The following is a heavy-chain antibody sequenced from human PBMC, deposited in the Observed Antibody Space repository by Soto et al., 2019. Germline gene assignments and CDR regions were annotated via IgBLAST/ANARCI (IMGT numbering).Heavy chain of an antibody. Sequence: SETLSLTCAVSGGSISSSNWWSWVRQPPGKGLEWIGEIYHSGSTNYNPSLKSRVTISVDKSKNQFSLKLSSVTAADTAVYYCARDKLLYDSSGSFDYWGQGTLVTVS. V-gene: IGHV4-4*02. D-gene: IGHD3-22*01. J-gene: IGHJ4*02. CDR3: ARDKLLYDSSGSFDY. CDR2: IYHSGST. CDR1: GGSISSSNW.